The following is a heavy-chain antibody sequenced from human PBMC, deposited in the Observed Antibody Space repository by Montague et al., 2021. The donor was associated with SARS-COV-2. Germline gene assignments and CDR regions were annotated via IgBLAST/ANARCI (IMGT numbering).Heavy chain of an antibody. CDR1: GDSVAGKTAA. Sequence: CAISGDSVAGKTAACSWNRHSPSRHLEWQGRTYYRSKRYYDYAVSVKSRMTISPDTSKNQFSLQLSSVTPEDRAVYYCARDPRYSLSWSFDYWGQGTLVTVSA. CDR2: TYYRSKRYY. CDR3: ARDPRYSLSWSFDY. D-gene: IGHD6-13*01. J-gene: IGHJ4*02. V-gene: IGHV6-1*01.